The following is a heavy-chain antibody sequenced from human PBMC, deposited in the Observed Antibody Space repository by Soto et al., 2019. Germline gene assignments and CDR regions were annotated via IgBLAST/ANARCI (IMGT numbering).Heavy chain of an antibody. CDR2: IKSKTDCGTT. V-gene: IGHV3-15*01. Sequence: GGSLRLSCAGSVFTFSNAWMSLVRQAPGKGLEWVGRIKSKTDCGTTDYAAPVKGRLTLSRHDSKNTLYLQMNSLKTEDTAVYYCTTGRVRFLEWLLSDYFDYWGQGTLVTVSS. CDR3: TTGRVRFLEWLLSDYFDY. CDR1: VFTFSNAW. D-gene: IGHD3-3*01. J-gene: IGHJ4*02.